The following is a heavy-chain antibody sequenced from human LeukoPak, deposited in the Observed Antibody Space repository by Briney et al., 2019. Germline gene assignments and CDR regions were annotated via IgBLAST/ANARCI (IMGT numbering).Heavy chain of an antibody. Sequence: SETLSLTCTVSGGSISSSSYYWGWIRQPPGKGLMWIGSIHYSGRTYSNPSLKSRVTISVDTSKNQFSLKLSSVTAADTAVYYCAKEGPRNWKSSLAGDYYFDYWGQGTLVTVSS. CDR1: GGSISSSSYY. CDR2: IHYSGRT. V-gene: IGHV4-39*07. CDR3: AKEGPRNWKSSLAGDYYFDY. D-gene: IGHD1-20*01. J-gene: IGHJ4*02.